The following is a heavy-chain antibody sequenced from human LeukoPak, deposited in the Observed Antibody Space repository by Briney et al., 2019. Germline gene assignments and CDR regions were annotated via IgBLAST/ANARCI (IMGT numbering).Heavy chain of an antibody. Sequence: SETLSLTCTVSGGSISSSSYYWGWIRQPPGKGLEWIGSIYYSGSTYHNPSLKSRVTISVDTSKNQFSLKLSSVTAADTAVYYCARGDTAMVTDYWGQGTLVTVSS. CDR1: GGSISSSSYY. CDR2: IYYSGST. D-gene: IGHD5-18*01. V-gene: IGHV4-39*01. J-gene: IGHJ4*02. CDR3: ARGDTAMVTDY.